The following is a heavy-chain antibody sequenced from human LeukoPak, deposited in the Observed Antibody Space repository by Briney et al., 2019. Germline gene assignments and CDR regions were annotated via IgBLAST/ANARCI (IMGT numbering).Heavy chain of an antibody. CDR1: RFTFSSYSMN. D-gene: IGHD5-18*01. V-gene: IGHV4-39*07. Sequence: GSLRLSCAASRFTFSSYSMNWVRQAPGKGLEWIGSIYYSGSTYYNPSLKSRVTISVDTSKNQFSLKLSSVTAADTAVYYCARREGDTAMVPWYYYMDVWGKGTTVTISS. J-gene: IGHJ6*03. CDR3: ARREGDTAMVPWYYYMDV. CDR2: IYYSGST.